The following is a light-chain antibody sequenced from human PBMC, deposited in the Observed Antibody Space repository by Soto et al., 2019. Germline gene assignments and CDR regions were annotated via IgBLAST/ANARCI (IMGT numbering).Light chain of an antibody. CDR2: GAS. CDR1: QSVSSNF. J-gene: IGKJ1*01. Sequence: EIVLTQSPGTLSLSPGDRATLSCRASQSVSSNFLAWYQQKPGRAPRLLIYGASIRAIGIPDRFSGSGSGTDFTLTIRRLYPEDFAMYFCHQYRSSPTTFGQGTKVEIK. CDR3: HQYRSSPTT. V-gene: IGKV3-20*01.